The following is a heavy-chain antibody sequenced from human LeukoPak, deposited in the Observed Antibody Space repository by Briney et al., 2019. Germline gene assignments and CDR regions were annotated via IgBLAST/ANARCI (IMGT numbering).Heavy chain of an antibody. Sequence: SVKVSCKASGGTFSSYAISWVRQAPEQGLEWMGGIIPIFGTANYAQKFQGRVTITADESTSTAYMELSSLRSEDTAVYYCARDGWAEVSIAAAGIFNYWGQGTLVTVSS. D-gene: IGHD6-13*01. CDR3: ARDGWAEVSIAAAGIFNY. J-gene: IGHJ4*02. CDR2: IIPIFGTA. CDR1: GGTFSSYA. V-gene: IGHV1-69*13.